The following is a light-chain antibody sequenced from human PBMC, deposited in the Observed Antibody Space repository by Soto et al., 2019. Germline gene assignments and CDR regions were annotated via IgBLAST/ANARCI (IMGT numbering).Light chain of an antibody. CDR1: SSDVGGYNY. CDR3: SSYTSDTTGV. J-gene: IGLJ1*01. Sequence: QSALTQPASVSGSPGQSIAISCTGTSSDVGGYNYVSWYQQHPGKAPKLMIYDVTTRPPGVSNRFSGSKSGNTAALTISGLQAEDEADYYCSSYTSDTTGVFGTGTKLTVL. CDR2: DVT. V-gene: IGLV2-14*03.